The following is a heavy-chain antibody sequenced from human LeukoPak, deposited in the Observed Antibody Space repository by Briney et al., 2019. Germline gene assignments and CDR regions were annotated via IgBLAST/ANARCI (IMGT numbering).Heavy chain of an antibody. V-gene: IGHV4-39*01. J-gene: IGHJ4*02. CDR1: GGSISSSSCY. Sequence: SETLSLTCTVSGGSISSSSCYWGWIRQPPGKGLEWIGSIYYSGSTYYNPSLKSRVTISVDTSKNQFSLKLSSVTAADTAVYYCARHADPLRQQLVRGGGYWGQGTLVTVSS. CDR2: IYYSGST. CDR3: ARHADPLRQQLVRGGGY. D-gene: IGHD6-13*01.